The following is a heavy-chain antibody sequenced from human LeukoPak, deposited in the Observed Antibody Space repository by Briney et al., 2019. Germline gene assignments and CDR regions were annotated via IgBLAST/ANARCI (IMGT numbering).Heavy chain of an antibody. CDR1: GGSISGYN. CDR3: ARIGHADYYIDC. V-gene: IGHV4-59*01. Sequence: AETEALTCTGSGGSISGYNWSWLRQPPGKGLEWIGFIYYSRSTNYNPSLKSEVTISVDTSKHQFSLKLSSVNDADTAVYYCARIGHADYYIDCAGQASPVTVSS. J-gene: IGHJ4*02. CDR2: IYYSRST.